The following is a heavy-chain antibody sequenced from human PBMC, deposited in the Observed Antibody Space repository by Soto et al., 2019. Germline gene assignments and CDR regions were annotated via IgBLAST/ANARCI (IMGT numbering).Heavy chain of an antibody. Sequence: QLQLQESGPGLVKPSETLSLTCTVSGGSISSSSYYWGWIRQPPGKGLEWIGRIYYSGRTYCNPSLKSRVTISVDTAKNQFSLKLSSVTAADTAVYYCATLWGQDWGQGTLVTVSS. CDR3: ATLWGQD. CDR2: IYYSGRT. D-gene: IGHD3-10*01. CDR1: GGSISSSSYY. J-gene: IGHJ4*02. V-gene: IGHV4-39*01.